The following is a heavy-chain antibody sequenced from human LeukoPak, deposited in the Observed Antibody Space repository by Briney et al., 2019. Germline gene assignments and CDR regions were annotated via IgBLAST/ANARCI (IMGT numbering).Heavy chain of an antibody. CDR1: GYTFTGYY. V-gene: IGHV1-2*02. CDR3: ARGRPWGGGGGGFDY. CDR2: INPNSGGT. D-gene: IGHD3-16*01. Sequence: ASVKVSCKASGYTFTGYYMHWVRQAPGQGLEWMGWINPNSGGTNYAQKFQGRVTMTRDTSISTAYMELSRLRSDDTAVYYCARGRPWGGGGGGFDYWGQGTLVTVSS. J-gene: IGHJ4*02.